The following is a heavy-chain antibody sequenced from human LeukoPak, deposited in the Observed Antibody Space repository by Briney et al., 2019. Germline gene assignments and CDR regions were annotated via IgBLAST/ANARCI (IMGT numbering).Heavy chain of an antibody. Sequence: ASVKVSCKASGYTFTSYYMHWVRQAPAQGLEWMGLINPSGSSTLYAQKFQGRVTMTRDMSTTTDYMELSSLRSEDTAVYYCARDNSVGDIAWWFDPWGQGTLVTVSS. CDR3: ARDNSVGDIAWWFDP. CDR1: GYTFTSYY. CDR2: INPSGSST. V-gene: IGHV1-46*01. D-gene: IGHD3-16*02. J-gene: IGHJ5*02.